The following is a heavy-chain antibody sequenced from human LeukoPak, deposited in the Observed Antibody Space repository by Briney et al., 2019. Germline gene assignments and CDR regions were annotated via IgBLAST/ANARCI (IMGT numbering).Heavy chain of an antibody. D-gene: IGHD4-17*01. Sequence: SETLSLTCTVSGGSISSSSYYWGWIRRPPGKGLEWIGSIYYSGSTYYNPSLKSRVTISIDTSKNQFSLKLSSVTAADTAVYYCVRSDYGRSFDIWGQGTMVTVSS. CDR2: IYYSGST. CDR3: VRSDYGRSFDI. J-gene: IGHJ3*02. V-gene: IGHV4-39*07. CDR1: GGSISSSSYY.